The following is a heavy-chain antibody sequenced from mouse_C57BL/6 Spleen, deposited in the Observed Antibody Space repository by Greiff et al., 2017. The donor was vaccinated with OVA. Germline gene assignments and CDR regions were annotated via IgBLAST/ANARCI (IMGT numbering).Heavy chain of an antibody. Sequence: DVMLVESGGDLVKPGGSLKLSCAASGFTFSSYGMSWVRQTPDKRLEWVATISSGGSYTYYPDSVKGRFTISRDNAKNTLYLQMSSLKSEDTAMYYCASYSNYAMDYWGQGTSVTVSS. J-gene: IGHJ4*01. V-gene: IGHV5-6*02. CDR2: ISSGGSYT. D-gene: IGHD2-5*01. CDR1: GFTFSSYG. CDR3: ASYSNYAMDY.